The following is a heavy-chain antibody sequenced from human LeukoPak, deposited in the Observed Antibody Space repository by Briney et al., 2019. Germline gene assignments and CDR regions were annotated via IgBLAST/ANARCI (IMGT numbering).Heavy chain of an antibody. Sequence: GGTLRLSCAASGFTFRSYGMSWVRQAPGKGLEWVSVISGSGTTTDYADSVKGRFTISRDNSKNTLYLQMNSLRAEDTAVYYCARLAYCGGDCYSRGYFQHWGQGTLVTVSS. CDR2: ISGSGTTT. D-gene: IGHD2-21*02. V-gene: IGHV3-23*01. CDR3: ARLAYCGGDCYSRGYFQH. J-gene: IGHJ1*01. CDR1: GFTFRSYG.